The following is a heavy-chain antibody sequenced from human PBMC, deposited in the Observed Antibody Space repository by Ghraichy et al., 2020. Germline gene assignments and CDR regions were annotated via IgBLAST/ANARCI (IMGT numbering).Heavy chain of an antibody. Sequence: ASVKVSCKASGYTFTSYDINWVRQATGQGLEWMGWMNPNSGNTGYAQKFQGRVTMTRNTSISTAYMELSSLRSEDTAVYYCARGGPFHDSRDKYNWFDPWGQGTLVTVSS. CDR3: ARGGPFHDSRDKYNWFDP. CDR2: MNPNSGNT. V-gene: IGHV1-8*01. D-gene: IGHD3-22*01. CDR1: GYTFTSYD. J-gene: IGHJ5*02.